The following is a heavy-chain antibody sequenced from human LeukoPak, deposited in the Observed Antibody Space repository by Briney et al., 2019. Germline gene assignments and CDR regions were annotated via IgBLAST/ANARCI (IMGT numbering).Heavy chain of an antibody. J-gene: IGHJ6*03. CDR2: IYYSGST. CDR3: ARELVDCSSTSCPRYYYYYMDV. Sequence: SQTLSLTCTVSGGSISSGDYYWSWLRQPPGKGLEWIGYIYYSGSTYYNPSLKSRVTISVDTSKNQFSLKLSSVTAADTAVYYCARELVDCSSTSCPRYYYYYMDVWGKGTTVTVSS. V-gene: IGHV4-30-4*08. D-gene: IGHD2-2*01. CDR1: GGSISSGDYY.